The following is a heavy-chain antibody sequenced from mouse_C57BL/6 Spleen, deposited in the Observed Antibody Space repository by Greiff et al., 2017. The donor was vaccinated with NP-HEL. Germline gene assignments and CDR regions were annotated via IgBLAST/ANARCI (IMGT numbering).Heavy chain of an antibody. D-gene: IGHD2-2*01. CDR1: GYTFTDYY. CDR3: ARGYVLFAY. V-gene: IGHV1-26*01. Sequence: EVQLQQSGPELVKPGASVKISCKASGYTFTDYYMNWVKQSHGKSLEWIGDINPNNGGTSYNQKFKGKATLTVDKSSSTAYMELRSLTSEDSAVYYCARGYVLFAYWGQGTLVTVSA. CDR2: INPNNGGT. J-gene: IGHJ3*01.